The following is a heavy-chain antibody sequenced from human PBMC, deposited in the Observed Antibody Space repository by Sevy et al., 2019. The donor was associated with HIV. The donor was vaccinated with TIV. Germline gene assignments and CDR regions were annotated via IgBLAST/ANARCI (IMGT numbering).Heavy chain of an antibody. D-gene: IGHD3-10*01. J-gene: IGHJ6*02. CDR1: GGSFSGYY. CDR2: INHSGST. CDR3: ARGYYYGSGSYYRGYYYYYYGMDV. V-gene: IGHV4-34*01. Sequence: GALRLSCAVYGGSFSGYYWSWIRQPPGKGLEWIGEINHSGSTNYNPSLKSRVTISVDTSKNQFSLKLSSVTAADTDVYYCARGYYYGSGSYYRGYYYYYYGMDVWGQGTTVTVSS.